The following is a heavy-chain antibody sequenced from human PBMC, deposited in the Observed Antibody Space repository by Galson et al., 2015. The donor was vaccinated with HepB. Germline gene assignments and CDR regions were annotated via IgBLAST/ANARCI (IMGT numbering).Heavy chain of an antibody. Sequence: SLRLSCAASGFTFSGSAIHWVRQTSGKGLEWVGRIGSKANNYATEYAASVKGRFTISRDDSKNTAFLQMNTLKTEETAVYYCARLGALSVYSSAWGQGTLVTVSS. D-gene: IGHD6-25*01. V-gene: IGHV3-73*01. CDR3: ARLGALSVYSSA. CDR1: GFTFSGSA. CDR2: IGSKANNYAT. J-gene: IGHJ5*02.